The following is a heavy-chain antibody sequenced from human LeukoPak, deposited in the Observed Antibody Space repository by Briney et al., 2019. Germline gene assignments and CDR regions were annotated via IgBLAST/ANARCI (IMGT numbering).Heavy chain of an antibody. Sequence: GGSLRLSCAASGFTFSSYWMHWVRQAPGKGLVWVSRINSDGSSIIYADSVKGRFTISRDNAKNTLYLQMNSLRVEDTAVYYCAREGRVSGYDFDCWGQGTLVTVSS. CDR2: INSDGSSI. V-gene: IGHV3-74*01. D-gene: IGHD5-12*01. CDR3: AREGRVSGYDFDC. J-gene: IGHJ4*02. CDR1: GFTFSSYW.